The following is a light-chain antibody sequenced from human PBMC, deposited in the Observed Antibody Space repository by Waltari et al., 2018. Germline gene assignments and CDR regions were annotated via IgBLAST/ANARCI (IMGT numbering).Light chain of an antibody. Sequence: DIVLTHSPDSLAASLGERLTLIRKSKQSLLYSANHKHYLGWAQQKPGQPPKQLIYGAVTRETGVPDRITGSGSGTDFTLTISSLQAEDVAVYYCQQYYSAPLTFGGGTKVEIK. V-gene: IGKV4-1*01. CDR2: GAV. CDR3: QQYYSAPLT. J-gene: IGKJ4*01. CDR1: QSLLYSANHKHY.